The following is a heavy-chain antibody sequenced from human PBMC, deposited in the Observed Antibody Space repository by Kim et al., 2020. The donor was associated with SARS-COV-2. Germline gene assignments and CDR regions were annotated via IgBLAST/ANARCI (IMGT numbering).Heavy chain of an antibody. Sequence: SRVTISVDTSKNQFSLKLSSVTAADTAVYYCARGLRITGTTIYYYYGMDVWGQGTTVTVSS. D-gene: IGHD1-7*01. CDR3: ARGLRITGTTIYYYYGMDV. J-gene: IGHJ6*02. V-gene: IGHV4-34*01.